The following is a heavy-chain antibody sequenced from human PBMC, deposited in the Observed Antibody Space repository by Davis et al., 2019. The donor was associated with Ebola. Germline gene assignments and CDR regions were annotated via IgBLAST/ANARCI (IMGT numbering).Heavy chain of an antibody. CDR3: ARDGVGWQQPGFDY. D-gene: IGHD6-13*01. CDR2: IWYDGSNK. J-gene: IGHJ4*02. CDR1: GFTFSSYG. V-gene: IGHV3-33*01. Sequence: PGGSLRLSCAASGFTFSSYGMHWVRQAPGKGLEWVAVIWYDGSNKYYADSVKGRFTISRDNSKNTLYLQMNSLRAEGTAVYYCARDGVGWQQPGFDYWGQGTLVTVSS.